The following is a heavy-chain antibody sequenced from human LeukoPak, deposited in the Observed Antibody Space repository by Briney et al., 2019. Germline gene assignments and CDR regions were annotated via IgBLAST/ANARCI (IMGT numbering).Heavy chain of an antibody. CDR3: AGKDIVATSDFDY. V-gene: IGHV1-58*02. Sequence: TSVKVSCKASGFTFTSSAMQWVRQARGQRLEWIGWIVVGSGNTNYAQKFQERVTITRDMSTRTAYMELSGLRSEDTAVYYCAGKDIVATSDFDYWGQGTLVTVSS. J-gene: IGHJ4*02. D-gene: IGHD5-12*01. CDR2: IVVGSGNT. CDR1: GFTFTSSA.